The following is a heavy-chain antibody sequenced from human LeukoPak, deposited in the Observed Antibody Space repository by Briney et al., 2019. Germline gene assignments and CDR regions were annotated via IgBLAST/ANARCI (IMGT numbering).Heavy chain of an antibody. J-gene: IGHJ4*02. CDR2: IYISGST. V-gene: IGHV4-4*07. CDR1: GGSISSHY. D-gene: IGHD3-3*01. CDR3: ARDQALNWNYDVFDY. Sequence: SETLSLTCTVSGGSISSHYWSWIRQPAGKGLEWIGRIYISGSTQYNPSLTSRVTMSLDTSKNQFSLKLTSVTAADTAIYYCARDQALNWNYDVFDYWAREPWSPSPQ.